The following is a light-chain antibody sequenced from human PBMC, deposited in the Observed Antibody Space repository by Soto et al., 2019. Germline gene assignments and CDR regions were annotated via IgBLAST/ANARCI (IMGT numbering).Light chain of an antibody. V-gene: IGKV1-33*01. CDR2: DAS. J-gene: IGKJ4*01. Sequence: DIQMTQSPSSLSASVGDRVSITCQASHDINYYLNWYQQKPGTAPKLLIYDASNLQAGVTPRFSGGGSGTSFVLIISNLQPEDIATYYCQQYYDDLRTCGGGTKVEI. CDR1: HDINYY. CDR3: QQYYDDLRT.